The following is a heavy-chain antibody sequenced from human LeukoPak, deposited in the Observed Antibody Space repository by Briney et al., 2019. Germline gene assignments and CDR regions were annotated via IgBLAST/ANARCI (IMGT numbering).Heavy chain of an antibody. J-gene: IGHJ4*02. CDR3: ARDRRGYGGYFDY. Sequence: SETLSLTCTVSGYSISSGYYWGWIRQPPGKGLEWIGSIYHSGSTYYNPSLKSRVTISVDTSKNQFSLKLSSVTAADTAVYYCARDRRGYGGYFDYWGQGTLVTVSS. CDR1: GYSISSGYY. D-gene: IGHD4-23*01. CDR2: IYHSGST. V-gene: IGHV4-38-2*02.